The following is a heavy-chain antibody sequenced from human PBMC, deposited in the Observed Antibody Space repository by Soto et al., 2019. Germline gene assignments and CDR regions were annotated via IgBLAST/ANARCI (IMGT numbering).Heavy chain of an antibody. CDR3: TNYDFWSGLFDY. D-gene: IGHD3-3*01. CDR1: GFTFGDYA. V-gene: IGHV3-49*03. Sequence: GGSLRLSCTASGFTFGDYAMSWFRQAPGKGLEWVGFIRSKAYGGTTEYAASVKGRFTISRDDSKSIAYLQMNSLKTEDTAVYYCTNYDFWSGLFDYWGQGTLVTVSS. CDR2: IRSKAYGGTT. J-gene: IGHJ4*02.